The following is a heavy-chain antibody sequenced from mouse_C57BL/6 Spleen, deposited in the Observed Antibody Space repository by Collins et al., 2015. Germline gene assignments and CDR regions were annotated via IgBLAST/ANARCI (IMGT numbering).Heavy chain of an antibody. CDR2: ISIGSSTI. V-gene: IGHV5-17*01. D-gene: IGHD1-1*01. CDR1: GFTFSDYG. CDR3: ARPGYYGISYLYAMDY. J-gene: IGHJ4*01. Sequence: EVQLVESGGGLVKPGGSLKLSCAASGFTFSDYGMHWVRQAPXKGLEWVAYISIGSSTIYYADTVKGRFTISRDNAKNTLLMQMTRLRSEDTATYYCARPGYYGISYLYAMDYWGQGTSVTVSS.